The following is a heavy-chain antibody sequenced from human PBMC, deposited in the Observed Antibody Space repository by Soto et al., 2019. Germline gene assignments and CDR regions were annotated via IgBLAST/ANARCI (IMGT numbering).Heavy chain of an antibody. CDR2: INPSGGST. CDR1: GYTFTSYY. J-gene: IGHJ4*02. V-gene: IGHV1-46*03. CDR3: ARGSGSEGPLWSGYYHY. D-gene: IGHD3-3*01. Sequence: ASVKVSCKASGYTFTSYYMHWVRQAPGQGLEWMGIINPSGGSTSYAQKFQGRVTMTRDTSTGTVYMELSSLRSEDTAVYYCARGSGSEGPLWSGYYHYWGQGTLVTVSS.